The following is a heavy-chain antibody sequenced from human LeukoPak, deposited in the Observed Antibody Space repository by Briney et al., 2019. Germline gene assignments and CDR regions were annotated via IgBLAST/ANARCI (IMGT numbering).Heavy chain of an antibody. D-gene: IGHD6-13*01. V-gene: IGHV1-8*02. Sequence: GASVKVSCKASGYTITGYYMHWVRQATGQGLEWMGWMNPNSGNTGYAQKFQGRVTMTRNTSISTAYMELSSLRSEDTAVYYCARALAAAGTDDAFDIWGQGTMVTVSS. CDR1: GYTITGYY. CDR3: ARALAAAGTDDAFDI. CDR2: MNPNSGNT. J-gene: IGHJ3*02.